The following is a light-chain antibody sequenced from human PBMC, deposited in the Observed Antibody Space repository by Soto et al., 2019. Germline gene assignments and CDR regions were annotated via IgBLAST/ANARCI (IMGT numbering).Light chain of an antibody. CDR2: SAS. CDR1: QSVRIK. CDR3: QQYNNWPPIT. J-gene: IGKJ5*01. V-gene: IGKV3-15*01. Sequence: EIAMAQSPATLSLSPGEAATLSCGPSQSVRIKLAWYQQKPGQAPRLLIHSASTRATGIPARFSGSGSGTEFTLTISSLQSEDFAVYYCQQYNNWPPITFGQGTRLEIK.